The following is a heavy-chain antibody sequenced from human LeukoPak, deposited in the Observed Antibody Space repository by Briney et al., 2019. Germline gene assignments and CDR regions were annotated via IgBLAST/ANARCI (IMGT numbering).Heavy chain of an antibody. CDR1: GFTFSSYG. Sequence: PGGSLRLSCAASGFTFSSYGMHWVRQAPGKGLEWVAVISYDGSNKYYADSVKGQFTISRDNSKNTLYLQMNSLRAEDTAVYYCAKDPKFDPWGQGTLVTVSS. V-gene: IGHV3-30*18. CDR2: ISYDGSNK. CDR3: AKDPKFDP. J-gene: IGHJ5*02.